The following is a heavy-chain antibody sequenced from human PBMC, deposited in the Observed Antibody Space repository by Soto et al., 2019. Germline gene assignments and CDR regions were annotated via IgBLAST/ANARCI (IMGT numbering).Heavy chain of an antibody. CDR3: AGEYNWSDP. D-gene: IGHD1-20*01. CDR2: TYYRSKWYN. J-gene: IGHJ5*02. CDR1: GDSVSSSSAA. Sequence: PXQTRSLTCAISGDSVSSSSAAWNLIRQSPSRGLEWLGRTYYRSKWYNDYAVSVKSRIIINPDTSKNQFSLHLNSVTPEDTAVYYCAGEYNWSDPWGQGTLVTVSS. V-gene: IGHV6-1*01.